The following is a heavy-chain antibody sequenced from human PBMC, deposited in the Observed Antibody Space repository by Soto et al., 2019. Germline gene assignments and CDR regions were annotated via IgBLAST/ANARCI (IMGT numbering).Heavy chain of an antibody. Sequence: ASVKVSCKASGYTFTGYYMHWVRQAPGQGLDWMGWINPNSVGTNYAQKFQGWVTMTRDTSISTAYMELSRLRSDDTAVYYCVREGKTGDLIYWGQGSLVTVSS. CDR2: INPNSVGT. V-gene: IGHV1-2*04. CDR3: VREGKTGDLIY. CDR1: GYTFTGYY. D-gene: IGHD7-27*01. J-gene: IGHJ4*02.